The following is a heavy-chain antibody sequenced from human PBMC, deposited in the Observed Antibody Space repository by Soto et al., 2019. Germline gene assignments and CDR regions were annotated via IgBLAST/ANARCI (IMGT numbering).Heavy chain of an antibody. V-gene: IGHV4-39*01. CDR3: ARVLMVYFDY. CDR1: GGSISSSSYY. D-gene: IGHD2-8*01. J-gene: IGHJ4*02. CDR2: IYYSGST. Sequence: ETVSLTCTVSGGSISSSSYYCGWIRQPPGKGLEWIGSIYYSGSTYYNPSLKSRVTISVDTSKNQFSLKLSSVTAADTAVYYCARVLMVYFDYWGQGTLVTVSS.